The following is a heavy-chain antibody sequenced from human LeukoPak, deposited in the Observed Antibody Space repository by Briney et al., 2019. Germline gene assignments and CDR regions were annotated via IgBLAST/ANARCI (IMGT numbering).Heavy chain of an antibody. CDR2: INPSGGST. CDR3: AAQESGYSFLSFDY. D-gene: IGHD3-3*01. V-gene: IGHV1-46*01. CDR1: GGTFSSYA. Sequence: GASVKVSCKASGGTFSSYAISWVRQAPGQGLEWMGIINPSGGSTSYAQKFQGRVTMTRDTSTSTVYMELSSLRSEDTAVYYCAAQESGYSFLSFDYWGQGTLVTVSS. J-gene: IGHJ4*02.